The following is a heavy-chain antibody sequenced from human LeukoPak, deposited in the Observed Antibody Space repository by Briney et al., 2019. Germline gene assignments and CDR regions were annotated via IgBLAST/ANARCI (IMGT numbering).Heavy chain of an antibody. Sequence: GESLKISCKGPGYSFTSYWIGWVRQMPGKGLEWMGIIYPGDSDTRYSPSFQGQVTISADKSISTAYLQWSSLKASDTAMYYCARQWSGDYYDSSGYYYFDYWGQGTLVTVSS. V-gene: IGHV5-51*01. CDR2: IYPGDSDT. CDR3: ARQWSGDYYDSSGYYYFDY. D-gene: IGHD3-22*01. J-gene: IGHJ4*02. CDR1: GYSFTSYW.